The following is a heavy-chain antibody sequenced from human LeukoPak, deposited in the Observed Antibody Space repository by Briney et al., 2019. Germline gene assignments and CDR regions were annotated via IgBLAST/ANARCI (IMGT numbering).Heavy chain of an antibody. J-gene: IGHJ4*02. CDR1: GGSISSYY. V-gene: IGHV4-59*01. CDR2: IYYRGST. Sequence: PSETLSLTCTVSGGSISSYYWSWIRQPPGKGLELIGYIYYRGSTNYNPSLKSRVTISVDTSKNQFSLKLTSVTAADTAVYYCASSATNNWSDYWGQGTLVTVSS. D-gene: IGHD1-1*01. CDR3: ASSATNNWSDY.